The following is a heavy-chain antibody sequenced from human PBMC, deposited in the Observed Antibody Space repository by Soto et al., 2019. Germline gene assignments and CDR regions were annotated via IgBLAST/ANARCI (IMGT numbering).Heavy chain of an antibody. CDR1: GFTFTSSA. Sequence: SVRVSCKASGFTFTSSAFQWVRQARGQRLEWIGWIAVGSGYTNYAQRFQDRVTLTRDMSTATTYMELSRLTSEDTAIYYCAADATAWQQMVPSDYWGQGTLVTVSS. CDR3: AADATAWQQMVPSDY. D-gene: IGHD2-8*01. CDR2: IAVGSGYT. V-gene: IGHV1-58*01. J-gene: IGHJ4*02.